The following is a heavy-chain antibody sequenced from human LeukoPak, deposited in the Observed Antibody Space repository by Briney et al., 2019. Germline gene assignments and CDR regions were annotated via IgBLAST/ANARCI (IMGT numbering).Heavy chain of an antibody. J-gene: IGHJ5*02. D-gene: IGHD6-6*01. Sequence: GGSLRLSCAASGFTFSTYAMHWVRQAPGKGPEWVTVISHDGTTKYYAEFVKGRFTISRDNSKNTLYLQMSSLRAEDTAVYYCAIVVAARQGTIDPWGQGTLVTISS. CDR2: ISHDGTTK. CDR1: GFTFSTYA. V-gene: IGHV3-30-3*01. CDR3: AIVVAARQGTIDP.